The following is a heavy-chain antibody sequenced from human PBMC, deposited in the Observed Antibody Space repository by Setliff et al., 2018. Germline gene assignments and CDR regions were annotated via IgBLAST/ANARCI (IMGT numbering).Heavy chain of an antibody. CDR2: ISAYNGNT. D-gene: IGHD6-19*01. V-gene: IGHV1-18*01. Sequence: ASVKVSCKASGYTFTRNGISWVRQAPGQGLEWMGWISAYNGNTNYAQKLQGRVTMTTDTSTDTAYMELSSLRSEDTAVYYCATDPSRIAVAGHDAFDIWG. CDR1: GYTFTRNG. CDR3: ATDPSRIAVAGHDAFDI. J-gene: IGHJ3*02.